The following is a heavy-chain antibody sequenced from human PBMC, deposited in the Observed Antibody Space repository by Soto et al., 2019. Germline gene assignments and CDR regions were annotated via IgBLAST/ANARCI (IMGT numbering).Heavy chain of an antibody. Sequence: PGGSLRLSXAASGFTFSSYGMHWVRQAPGKGLEWVAVISYDGSNKYYADSVKGRFTISRDNSKNTLYLQMNSLRAEDTAVYYCASGYNWNDGGDVWGQGTTVTVSS. CDR2: ISYDGSNK. CDR3: ASGYNWNDGGDV. CDR1: GFTFSSYG. D-gene: IGHD1-20*01. J-gene: IGHJ6*02. V-gene: IGHV3-30*03.